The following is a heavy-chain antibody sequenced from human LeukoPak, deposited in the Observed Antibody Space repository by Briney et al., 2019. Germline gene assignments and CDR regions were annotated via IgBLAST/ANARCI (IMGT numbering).Heavy chain of an antibody. J-gene: IGHJ4*02. CDR2: IYSGGST. V-gene: IGHV3-53*01. Sequence: GGSLRLSCAASGFTVSSNYMSWVRQAPGKGLEWVSVIYSGGSTYYADSVKGRFTISRDNSKNTLYLQMNSLRAEDTAVYYCARGDDSGYYDYFDYWGQGALVTVSS. CDR3: ARGDDSGYYDYFDY. D-gene: IGHD3-22*01. CDR1: GFTVSSNY.